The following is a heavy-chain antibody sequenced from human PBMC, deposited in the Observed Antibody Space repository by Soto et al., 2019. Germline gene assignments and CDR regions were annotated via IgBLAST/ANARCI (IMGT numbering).Heavy chain of an antibody. CDR2: INPNGGST. V-gene: IGHV1-2*02. Sequence: SVKVSCKASGYTFTRYHMHWLRQAPGQELEWMGIINPNGGSTNYAQKFQGGVTMTRDTFNRTAYMEVSRLRSYDTAVYYCARDVGQYYYYGMDVWGQGTTVTVSS. CDR1: GYTFTRYH. D-gene: IGHD2-15*01. J-gene: IGHJ6*02. CDR3: ARDVGQYYYYGMDV.